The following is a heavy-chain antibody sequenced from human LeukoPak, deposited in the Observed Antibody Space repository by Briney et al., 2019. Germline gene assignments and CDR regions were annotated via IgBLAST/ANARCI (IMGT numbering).Heavy chain of an antibody. Sequence: PGVSLRLSCAACGFTFSSYSMNWVRQAQGKGLKWVSSISSSSSYIYYADSVKGRFTIPRDNAKNSLYLQMNSLRAEDTAVYYCARVTNRPDYWGQGTLVTVSS. J-gene: IGHJ4*02. V-gene: IGHV3-21*01. CDR2: ISSSSSYI. CDR1: GFTFSSYS. D-gene: IGHD1-14*01. CDR3: ARVTNRPDY.